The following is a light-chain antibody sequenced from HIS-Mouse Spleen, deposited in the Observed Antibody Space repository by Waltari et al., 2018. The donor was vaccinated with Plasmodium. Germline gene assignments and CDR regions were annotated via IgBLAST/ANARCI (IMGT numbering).Light chain of an antibody. CDR1: QRVSSN. CDR2: GAS. V-gene: IGKV3-15*01. Sequence: EIVMTQSPATLSVSPGERATLSCRASQRVSSNLAWYQQTPGQAPRLLIYGASTRATGSPARFRGSGSGTEFTLTISSMQSEDFAVYYCQQYNNWPPEVTFGQGTKVEIK. J-gene: IGKJ1*01. CDR3: QQYNNWPPEVT.